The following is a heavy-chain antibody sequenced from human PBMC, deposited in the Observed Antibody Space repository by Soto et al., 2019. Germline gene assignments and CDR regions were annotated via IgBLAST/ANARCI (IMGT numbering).Heavy chain of an antibody. J-gene: IGHJ4*02. V-gene: IGHV1-69*13. Sequence: SVKVSCKASGGTFSSYAISWVRQAPGQGLEWMGGIIPIFGTANYAQKFQGRVTITADESTSTAYMELSSLRSEDTAVYYCARDLSGGWYAASFDYWGQGTLVTVSS. D-gene: IGHD6-19*01. CDR2: IIPIFGTA. CDR3: ARDLSGGWYAASFDY. CDR1: GGTFSSYA.